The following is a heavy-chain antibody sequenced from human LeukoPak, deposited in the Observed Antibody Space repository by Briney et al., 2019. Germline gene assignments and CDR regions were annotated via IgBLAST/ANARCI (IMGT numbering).Heavy chain of an antibody. Sequence: SETLSLTCTVSGGSISSSSYYWGWVRQPPGKGLEWIGSIYYSGRTYYNPSLKSRVTIYVETTKNQFSLKLSSETAADKSVYYCAIPFLSPAFDIWGQGTMVTVSS. CDR2: IYYSGRT. D-gene: IGHD3-16*01. V-gene: IGHV4-39*01. CDR1: GGSISSSSYY. J-gene: IGHJ3*02. CDR3: AIPFLSPAFDI.